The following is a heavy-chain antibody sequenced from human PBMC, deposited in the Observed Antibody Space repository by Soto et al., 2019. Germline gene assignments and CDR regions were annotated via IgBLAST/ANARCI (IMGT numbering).Heavy chain of an antibody. Sequence: PGGSLRLSCAASGFTFSSYGMHWVRQAPGKGLEWVAVISYDGSNKYYADSVKGRFTISRDNSKNTLYLQMNSLRAEDTAVYYCANIYGDYAFDYWGQGTLVTVCS. D-gene: IGHD4-17*01. J-gene: IGHJ4*02. CDR3: ANIYGDYAFDY. V-gene: IGHV3-30*18. CDR2: ISYDGSNK. CDR1: GFTFSSYG.